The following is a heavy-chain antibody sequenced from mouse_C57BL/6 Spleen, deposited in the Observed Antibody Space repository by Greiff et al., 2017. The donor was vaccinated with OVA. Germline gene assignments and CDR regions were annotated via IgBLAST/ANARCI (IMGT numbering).Heavy chain of an antibody. CDR2: SRNKANDYTT. V-gene: IGHV7-1*01. CDR1: GFTFSDFY. J-gene: IGHJ2*01. Sequence: EVNLVESGGGLVQSGRSLRLSCATSGFTFSDFYMEWVRQAPGKGLEWIAASRNKANDYTTEYSASVKGRFIVSRDTSQSILYLQMNALRAEDTAIYYCARDAGEKGFDYWGQGTTLTVSS. CDR3: ARDAGEKGFDY.